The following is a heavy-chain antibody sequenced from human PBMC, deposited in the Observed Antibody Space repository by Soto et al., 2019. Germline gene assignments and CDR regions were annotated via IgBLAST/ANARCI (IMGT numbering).Heavy chain of an antibody. CDR1: GFTFSSYA. Sequence: EVQLLESGGGLVQPGGSLRLSCAASGFTFSSYAMSCVRQAPGKGLEWVSAISGSGGSTYYADSVKGRFTISRANSKNTLYVQMNSLRAEDTAVYDCAKRFFYDSSGGDWYFDLWGRGTLVTVSS. CDR2: ISGSGGST. CDR3: AKRFFYDSSGGDWYFDL. V-gene: IGHV3-23*01. J-gene: IGHJ2*01. D-gene: IGHD3-22*01.